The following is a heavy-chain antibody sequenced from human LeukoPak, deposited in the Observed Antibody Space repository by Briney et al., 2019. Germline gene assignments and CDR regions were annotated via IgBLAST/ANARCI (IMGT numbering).Heavy chain of an antibody. J-gene: IGHJ4*02. CDR2: INAGNGNT. D-gene: IGHD3-16*01. CDR1: GYTFTSYA. CDR3: ARDSRFGVPLDY. Sequence: ASVKVSCKASGYTFTSYAMHWVRQAPGQRLEWMGWINAGNGNTKYSQKFQGRVTITRDTSASTACMELSRLRSDDTAVYYCARDSRFGVPLDYWGQGTLVTVFS. V-gene: IGHV1-3*01.